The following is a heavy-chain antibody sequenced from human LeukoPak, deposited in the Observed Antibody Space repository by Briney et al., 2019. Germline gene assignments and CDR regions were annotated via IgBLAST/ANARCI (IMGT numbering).Heavy chain of an antibody. Sequence: PGGSLRLSCVASGFTFSSYGMHWVRQAPGKGLEWVAFIRYDGSNKYYADSVKGRFTISRDNSKNTLYLQMNSLRAEDTAVYYCANGGTYSSGPWGQGTLVTVSS. CDR1: GFTFSSYG. CDR2: IRYDGSNK. J-gene: IGHJ5*02. CDR3: ANGGTYSSGP. V-gene: IGHV3-30*02. D-gene: IGHD3-22*01.